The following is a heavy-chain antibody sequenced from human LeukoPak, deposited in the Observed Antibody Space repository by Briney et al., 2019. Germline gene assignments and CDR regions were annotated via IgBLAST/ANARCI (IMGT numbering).Heavy chain of an antibody. CDR3: ARDNSGRGSYPLVPYYYYGMDV. D-gene: IGHD1-26*01. V-gene: IGHV3-43D*03. CDR1: GFSFGDYA. Sequence: GGSLRLSCAASGFSFGDYAMHWVRQAPGKGLEWVSLIRADGGRTYYADSVNGRFTMSRDNSKNSLYLQMNSLRAEDTAVYYCARDNSGRGSYPLVPYYYYGMDVWGQGTTVTVSS. CDR2: IRADGGRT. J-gene: IGHJ6*02.